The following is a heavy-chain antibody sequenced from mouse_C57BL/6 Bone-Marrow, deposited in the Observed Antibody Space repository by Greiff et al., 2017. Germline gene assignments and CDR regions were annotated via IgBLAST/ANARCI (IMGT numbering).Heavy chain of an antibody. J-gene: IGHJ2*01. CDR1: GYTFTSYW. D-gene: IGHD1-1*01. V-gene: IGHV1-55*01. Sequence: QVQLQQSGPVLVKPGASVKMSCKASGYTFTSYWITWVKQRPGQGLEWIGDIYPGSGSTNYNEKFKSKATLTVDTSSSTAYMQLSSLTSEDSAVYYCARRDYYGSSYVGYYFDYWGQGTTLTVSS. CDR3: ARRDYYGSSYVGYYFDY. CDR2: IYPGSGST.